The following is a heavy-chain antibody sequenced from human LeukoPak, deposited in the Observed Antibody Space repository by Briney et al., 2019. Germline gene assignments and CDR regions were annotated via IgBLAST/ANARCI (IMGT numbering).Heavy chain of an antibody. V-gene: IGHV4-59*12. CDR2: IYHSGST. CDR3: AGSAVVPAAISGWFDP. D-gene: IGHD2-2*01. J-gene: IGHJ5*02. CDR1: GGSISSYY. Sequence: SETLSLTCTVSGGSISSYYWSWIRQPPGKGLEWIGYIYHSGSTYYNPSLKSRVTISVDRSKNQFSLKLSSVTAADTAVYYCAGSAVVPAAISGWFDPWGQGTLVTVSS.